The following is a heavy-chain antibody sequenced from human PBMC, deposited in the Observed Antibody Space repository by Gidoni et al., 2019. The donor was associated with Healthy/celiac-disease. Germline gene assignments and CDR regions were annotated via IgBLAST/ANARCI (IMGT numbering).Heavy chain of an antibody. J-gene: IGHJ3*02. V-gene: IGHV1-69*02. CDR1: GGTFSSYT. CDR3: ARYSWNDPNNAFDI. CDR2: IIPILGIA. Sequence: QVQLVQSGAEVKKPGSSVKVSCKAPGGTFSSYTISWVRQAPGQGLEWMGRIIPILGIANYAQKFQGRVTITADKSTSTAYMGLSSLRSEDTAVYYCARYSWNDPNNAFDIWGQGTMVTVSS. D-gene: IGHD1-20*01.